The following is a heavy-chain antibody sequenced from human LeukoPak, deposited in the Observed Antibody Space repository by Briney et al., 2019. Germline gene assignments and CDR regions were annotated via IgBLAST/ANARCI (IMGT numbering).Heavy chain of an antibody. D-gene: IGHD6-6*01. CDR1: GFTFSSYN. V-gene: IGHV3-30-3*01. Sequence: GGSLRLSGAVSGFTFSSYNIHWVHQPPGKGLEWLAVISFDGSNKYYADSVKGRFTISRDNSKNTLYLQMNSLRAEDTAVYYCAKDPEEQLGYIVDYWGQGTLVTVSS. CDR2: ISFDGSNK. CDR3: AKDPEEQLGYIVDY. J-gene: IGHJ4*02.